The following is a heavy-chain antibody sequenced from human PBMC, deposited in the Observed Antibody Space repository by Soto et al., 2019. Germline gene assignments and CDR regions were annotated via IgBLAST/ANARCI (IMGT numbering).Heavy chain of an antibody. V-gene: IGHV3-15*07. Sequence: VQLVESGGGLVKPGGSLRLSCAVSGLTFKDAWMNWVRQVPGKGLEWVGRIKSQADGGTTDYAAPVKGRFTISRDDSKNTLYLQMNSLKIEDTAVYYCATAPGYWGSAPLDYWGQGTLVIVSS. CDR1: GLTFKDAW. J-gene: IGHJ4*02. D-gene: IGHD7-27*01. CDR3: ATAPGYWGSAPLDY. CDR2: IKSQADGGTT.